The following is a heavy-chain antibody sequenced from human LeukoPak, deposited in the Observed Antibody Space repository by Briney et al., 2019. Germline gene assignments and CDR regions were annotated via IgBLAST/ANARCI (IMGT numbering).Heavy chain of an antibody. D-gene: IGHD5-24*01. V-gene: IGHV1-69*13. CDR3: ARGGDGYNYVYYFDY. Sequence: SVKVSCKASGGTFSSYAISWVRQVPGQGLEWMGGIIPIFGTANYAQKFQGRVTITADESTSTAYMELSSLRSEDTAVYYCARGGDGYNYVYYFDYWGQGTLVTVSS. J-gene: IGHJ4*02. CDR2: IIPIFGTA. CDR1: GGTFSSYA.